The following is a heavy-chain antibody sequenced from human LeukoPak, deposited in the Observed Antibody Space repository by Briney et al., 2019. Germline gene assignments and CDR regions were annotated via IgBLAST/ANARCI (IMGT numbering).Heavy chain of an antibody. CDR3: ARGSRRGFVVVPAAPRRSWFDP. V-gene: IGHV4-34*01. CDR1: GGSFSVYY. CDR2: INHSGST. D-gene: IGHD2-2*01. J-gene: IGHJ5*02. Sequence: PSETLSLTCAVYGGSFSVYYWSWIRQPPGKGLEWIGEINHSGSTNYNPSLKSRVTISVDTSKNQFSLKLSSVTAADTAVYYCARGSRRGFVVVPAAPRRSWFDPWGQGTLVTVSS.